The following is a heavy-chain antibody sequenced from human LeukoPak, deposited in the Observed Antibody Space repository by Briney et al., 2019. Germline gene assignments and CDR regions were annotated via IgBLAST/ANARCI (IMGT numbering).Heavy chain of an antibody. CDR2: ISGSGGST. D-gene: IGHD5-12*01. CDR1: GFTFSSYA. Sequence: VGSLRLSCAASGFTFSSYAMSWVRQAPGKGLEWVSGISGSGGSTYYAHYVKARFTISRDSSKNTLYLQMNSLRAEDTALYYCAKARSLVLHGQISGYDSADLFFPAPELDYWGQGTLVTVS. V-gene: IGHV3-23*01. J-gene: IGHJ4*02. CDR3: AKARSLVLHGQISGYDSADLFFPAPELDY.